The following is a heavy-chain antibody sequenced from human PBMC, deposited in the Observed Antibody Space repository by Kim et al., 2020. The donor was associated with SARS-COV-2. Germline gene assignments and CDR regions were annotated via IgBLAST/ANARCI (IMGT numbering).Heavy chain of an antibody. CDR3: ARRRSPVCGGDCYWNAFDI. CDR1: GYSFTSYW. J-gene: IGHJ3*02. D-gene: IGHD2-21*01. V-gene: IGHV5-51*01. CDR2: IYPGDSDT. Sequence: GESLKISCKGSGYSFTSYWIGWVRQMPGKGLEWMGIIYPGDSDTRYSPSFQGQVTISADKSISTAYLQWSSLKASDTAMYYCARRRSPVCGGDCYWNAFDIWGQGTMVTVSS.